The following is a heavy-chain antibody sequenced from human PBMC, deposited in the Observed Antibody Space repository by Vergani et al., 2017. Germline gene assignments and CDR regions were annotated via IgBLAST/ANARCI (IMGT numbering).Heavy chain of an antibody. CDR3: ARHSTVEWLVKLGGIDA. D-gene: IGHD6-19*01. J-gene: IGHJ5*02. V-gene: IGHV4-39*01. CDR2: IYYSGST. CDR1: GASIRSSNYY. Sequence: QLQLQESGPGLVKPSATLSLTCSVSGASIRSSNYYWGWIRQPPGKGLEWIASIYYSGSTYYNPSLKSRVTISVDTSKNQFSLKLSSVTAADTAVYFCARHSTVEWLVKLGGIDAWGQGSLVTVSS.